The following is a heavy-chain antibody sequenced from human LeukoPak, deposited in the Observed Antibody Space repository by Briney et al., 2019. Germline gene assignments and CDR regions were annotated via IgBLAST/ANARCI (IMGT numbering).Heavy chain of an antibody. CDR1: GFTFSSYA. CDR2: ISYDGSNK. V-gene: IGHV3-30-3*01. J-gene: IGHJ6*02. Sequence: GRSLRLSCAASGFTFSSYAMHWVRQAPGKGLEWVAVISYDGSNKYYADSVKGRFTIPRDNSKNTLYLQMNSLRAEDTAVYYCARAARGSSYYYDSSGYYYGHYYYYGMDVWGQGTTVTVSS. D-gene: IGHD3-22*01. CDR3: ARAARGSSYYYDSSGYYYGHYYYYGMDV.